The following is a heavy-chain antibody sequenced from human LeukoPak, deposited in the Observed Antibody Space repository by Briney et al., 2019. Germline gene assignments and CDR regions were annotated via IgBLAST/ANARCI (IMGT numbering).Heavy chain of an antibody. Sequence: QAGGSLRLSCTASGFTFGDYAMSWVRQAPGKGLEWVGFIRSKAYGGTTEYAASVKGRFTISRDDSKSIAYLQMNSLKTEDTAVYYCTPFSYCGGDCYSPPLYWGQGTLVTVSS. D-gene: IGHD2-21*02. CDR3: TPFSYCGGDCYSPPLY. V-gene: IGHV3-49*04. J-gene: IGHJ4*02. CDR2: IRSKAYGGTT. CDR1: GFTFGDYA.